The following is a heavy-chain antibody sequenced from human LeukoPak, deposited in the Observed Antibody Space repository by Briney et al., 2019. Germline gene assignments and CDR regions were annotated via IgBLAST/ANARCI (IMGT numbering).Heavy chain of an antibody. J-gene: IGHJ4*02. CDR1: GGSINSGGYS. CDR3: ASGYGTFDF. V-gene: IGHV4-30-2*01. D-gene: IGHD5-18*01. Sequence: SQTLSLTCAVSGGSINSGGYSWSWIRPRQGQGLEWMGYIYHSGSTYYNPSLKSRITMSVDRYKNHLSLKFNSVTAADTAVYYCASGYGTFDFWGQGILVTVSS. CDR2: IYHSGST.